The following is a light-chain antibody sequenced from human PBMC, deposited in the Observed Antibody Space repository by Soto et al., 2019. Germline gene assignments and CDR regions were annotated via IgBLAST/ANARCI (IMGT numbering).Light chain of an antibody. CDR3: NSSREDHPRFYV. CDR2: DVG. Sequence: QSALTQPASVSGSPGQSITISCTGTHSDIGNYNYVSWYQHLPGKAPKLMIYDVGSRPSGVSSRFSGSKSGNTASLAISGLQAEDEADYYCNSSREDHPRFYVFGTGTKLTVL. J-gene: IGLJ1*01. CDR1: HSDIGNYNY. V-gene: IGLV2-14*03.